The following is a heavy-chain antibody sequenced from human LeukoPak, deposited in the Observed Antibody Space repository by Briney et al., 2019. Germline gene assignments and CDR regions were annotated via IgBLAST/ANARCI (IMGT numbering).Heavy chain of an antibody. CDR1: GGSINSYY. V-gene: IGHV4-59*01. CDR2: IYYSGST. Sequence: SQSLSLTCTVAGGSINSYYWSWIRQPPGKGLEWIGYIYYSGSTNYYPSLKSRVTISLDTSNNQFSLKLSSVTAADTAVYYCARDTSGYRRGSFDYWGQGTLVTVSS. CDR3: ARDTSGYRRGSFDY. D-gene: IGHD3-22*01. J-gene: IGHJ4*02.